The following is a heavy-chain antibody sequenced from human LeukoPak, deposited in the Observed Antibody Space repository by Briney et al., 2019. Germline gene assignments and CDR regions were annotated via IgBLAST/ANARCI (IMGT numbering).Heavy chain of an antibody. CDR2: IYYSGST. D-gene: IGHD3-22*01. V-gene: IGHV4-30-4*01. CDR1: GGSISSGDYY. CDR3: ARDDSSGYYFMSS. Sequence: SETLSLTCTVSGGSISSGDYYWSWIRQPPGKGLEWIGYIYYSGSTYYNPSHKSRVTISVDTSKNQFSLKLSSVTAADTAVYYCARDDSSGYYFMSSWGQGTLVTVSS. J-gene: IGHJ5*02.